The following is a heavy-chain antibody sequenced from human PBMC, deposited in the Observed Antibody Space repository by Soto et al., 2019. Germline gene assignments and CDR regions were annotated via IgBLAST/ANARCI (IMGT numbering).Heavy chain of an antibody. CDR2: IYYSGST. V-gene: IGHV4-28*01. CDR3: ARRAHIYYDSSSYRSGAFDI. Sequence: SETLSLTCAVSGYSISSSNWWGWIRQPPGKGLEWIGYIYYSGSTYYNPSLKSRVTMSVDTSKNQFSLKLSSVTAVDTAVYYCARRAHIYYDSSSYRSGAFDIWGQGTMVTVSS. CDR1: GYSISSSNW. J-gene: IGHJ3*02. D-gene: IGHD3-22*01.